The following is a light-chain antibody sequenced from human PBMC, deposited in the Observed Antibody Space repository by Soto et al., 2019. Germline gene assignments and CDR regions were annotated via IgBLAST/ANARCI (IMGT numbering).Light chain of an antibody. J-gene: IGLJ2*01. CDR1: SSDVGGYDY. Sequence: QSVLTQPASVSGSPGQSITISCTGTSSDVGGYDYVSWYQQHPGKAPKLMISEVSNRPSGVSHRFSGSKSGNTASLTISGLQAEDEADYYCSSYTSSGPVFGGGTQLTVL. CDR3: SSYTSSGPV. CDR2: EVS. V-gene: IGLV2-14*01.